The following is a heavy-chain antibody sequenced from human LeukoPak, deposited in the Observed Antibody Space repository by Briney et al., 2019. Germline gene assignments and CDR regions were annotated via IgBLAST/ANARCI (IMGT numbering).Heavy chain of an antibody. J-gene: IGHJ4*02. CDR1: GSISSYY. Sequence: SETLSLTCTVSGSISSYYWSWIRQPPGKGLEWIGYIYTSGSTNYNPSLKSRVTMSVDTSKNQFSLKLSSVTAADTAVYYCARSADYDILTGFYYFDYWGQGTLVTVSS. V-gene: IGHV4-4*09. CDR2: IYTSGST. D-gene: IGHD3-9*01. CDR3: ARSADYDILTGFYYFDY.